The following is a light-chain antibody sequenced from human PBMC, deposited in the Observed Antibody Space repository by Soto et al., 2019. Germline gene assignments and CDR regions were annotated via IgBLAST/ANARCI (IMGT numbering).Light chain of an antibody. Sequence: EIVMTQSPATLSVSPGERATLSCRASQSVYSTLAWYQQKPGQAPSLLIYHAPTRATGIPARFSGSGSVTEFTLTISSLQSEDFAVYYCQQYNKWPLTFGGGTKLEIK. CDR3: QQYNKWPLT. CDR2: HAP. V-gene: IGKV3-15*01. J-gene: IGKJ4*01. CDR1: QSVYST.